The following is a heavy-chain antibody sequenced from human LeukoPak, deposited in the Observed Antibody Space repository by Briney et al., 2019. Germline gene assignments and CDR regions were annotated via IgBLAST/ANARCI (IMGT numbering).Heavy chain of an antibody. CDR3: ARYFYGDYVD. Sequence: PGGSLRLSCAASGFTFSNYWMSWVRQAPGKGLEWVANIKQDGSEKYYVDSVKGRFTISRDNAKNSLYLQMNSLRAEDTAVYYCARYFYGDYVDWGQGTLVTVSS. CDR1: GFTFSNYW. D-gene: IGHD4-17*01. J-gene: IGHJ4*02. V-gene: IGHV3-7*03. CDR2: IKQDGSEK.